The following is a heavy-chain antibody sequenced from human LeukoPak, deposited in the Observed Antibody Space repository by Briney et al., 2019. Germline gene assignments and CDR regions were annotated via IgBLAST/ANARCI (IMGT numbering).Heavy chain of an antibody. CDR2: IHYIGST. CDR3: ASLGFPGGFDY. V-gene: IGHV4-59*01. CDR1: GGSISSYY. D-gene: IGHD3-16*01. Sequence: SETLSLTCTVSGGSISSYYWSWIWQPPGKGLEWIGYIHYIGSTNYNPSLKSRVTISVDTSKNQFSLKLSSVTAADTAVYYCASLGFPGGFDYWGQGTLVTVSS. J-gene: IGHJ4*02.